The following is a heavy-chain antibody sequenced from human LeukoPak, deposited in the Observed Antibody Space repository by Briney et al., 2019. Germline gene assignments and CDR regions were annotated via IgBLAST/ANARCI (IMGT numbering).Heavy chain of an antibody. D-gene: IGHD2-2*01. Sequence: SETLSLTCAVSGYSISSGYYRGWIRQPPGKGLEWIGSIYHSGSTYYNPSLKSRVTISVDTSKNQFSLKLSSVTAADTAVYYCASMYCSSTSCYYVDYWGQGTLVTVSS. V-gene: IGHV4-38-2*01. CDR2: IYHSGST. CDR1: GYSISSGYY. CDR3: ASMYCSSTSCYYVDY. J-gene: IGHJ4*02.